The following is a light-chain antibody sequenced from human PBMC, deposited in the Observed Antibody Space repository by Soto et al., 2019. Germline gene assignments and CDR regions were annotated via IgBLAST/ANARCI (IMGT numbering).Light chain of an antibody. J-gene: IGKJ1*01. CDR3: QQVYRMPPT. V-gene: IGKV1-39*01. Sequence: DTQMTQSPSSLPASVGDRVTITCLASQTVAKSLNWYQQKPGKAPDLLIYATSHLHSEVPSRFSGSGSGTDFTLTINSLQPEDFATYYCQQVYRMPPTFGQGTKVDIK. CDR1: QTVAKS. CDR2: ATS.